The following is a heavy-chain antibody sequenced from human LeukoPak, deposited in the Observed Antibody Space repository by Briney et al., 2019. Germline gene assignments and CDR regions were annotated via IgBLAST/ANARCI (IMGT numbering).Heavy chain of an antibody. V-gene: IGHV3-7*01. Sequence: GGSLRLSCAASGFTFTSYSMNWVRQAPGKGLEWVANIKKDGSEKYYVDAVKGRFTISRDNAKTSLYLQMNSLRAEDTAVYYCARHLSGVTGYTYGRGIDYWGQGTLVTISS. CDR2: IKKDGSEK. CDR1: GFTFTSYS. D-gene: IGHD5-18*01. J-gene: IGHJ4*02. CDR3: ARHLSGVTGYTYGRGIDY.